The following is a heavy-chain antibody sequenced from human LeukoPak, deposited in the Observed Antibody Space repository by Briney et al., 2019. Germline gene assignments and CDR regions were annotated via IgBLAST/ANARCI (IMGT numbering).Heavy chain of an antibody. CDR3: AKMRGQYYHSYYMDA. J-gene: IGHJ6*03. V-gene: IGHV3-23*01. Sequence: PGGSLRFSCAASGFIFSSYAMSWVRQAPGKGLEWVSYGGSGGSTYYADSVKGRFTVSRDNSKSTLYLQMNSLTAEDTAVYYCAKMRGQYYHSYYMDAWGKGTTVTVSS. CDR2: GGSGGST. CDR1: GFIFSSYA.